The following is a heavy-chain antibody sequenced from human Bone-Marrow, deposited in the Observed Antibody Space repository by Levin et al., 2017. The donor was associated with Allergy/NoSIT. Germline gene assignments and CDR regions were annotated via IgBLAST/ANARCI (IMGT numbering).Heavy chain of an antibody. V-gene: IGHV1-69*04. CDR1: GDTSSTYS. CDR2: IIPVVDKP. Sequence: KISCKASGDTSSTYSIGWVRQAPGQGLEWMGRIIPVVDKPHYAQKFQGRVTITADTGTNTVYMQLNNLRSDDTAVYYCARDGYDVYFDYWGQGTPVTVSS. CDR3: ARDGYDVYFDY. J-gene: IGHJ4*02. D-gene: IGHD5-12*01.